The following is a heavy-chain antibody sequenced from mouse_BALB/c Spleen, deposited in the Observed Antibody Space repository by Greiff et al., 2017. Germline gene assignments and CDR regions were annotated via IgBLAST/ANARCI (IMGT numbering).Heavy chain of an antibody. D-gene: IGHD2-4*01. CDR1: GYTFSSYW. CDR2: ILPGSGST. Sequence: QVQLQQSGAELMKPGASVKISCKATGYTFSSYWIEWVKQRPGHGLEWIGEILPGSGSTNYNEKFKGKATFTADTSSNTAYMQLSSLTSEDSAVYYCARGRVSMITTGGFAYWGQGTLVTVSA. V-gene: IGHV1-9*01. J-gene: IGHJ3*01. CDR3: ARGRVSMITTGGFAY.